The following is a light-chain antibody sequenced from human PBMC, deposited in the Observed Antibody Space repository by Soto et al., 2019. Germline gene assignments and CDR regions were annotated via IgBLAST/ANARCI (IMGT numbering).Light chain of an antibody. J-gene: IGKJ1*01. CDR2: SAS. CDR3: QQYNNWPRT. CDR1: ETITDF. V-gene: IGKV1-39*01. Sequence: DIQMTQSPPSLSASVGDRVTITCRASETITDFLNWYQLKPGKAPKLLIYSASNLQPGVPSRFSGSGYGTEFTLTISSLQSEDFAVYYCQQYNNWPRTFGQGTKVEIK.